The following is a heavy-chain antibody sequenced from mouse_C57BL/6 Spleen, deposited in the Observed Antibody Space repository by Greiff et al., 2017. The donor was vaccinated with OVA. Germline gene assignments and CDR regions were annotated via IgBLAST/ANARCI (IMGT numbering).Heavy chain of an antibody. D-gene: IGHD1-1*01. CDR3: AANYYGSSHWYFDV. J-gene: IGHJ1*03. V-gene: IGHV5-6*01. Sequence: EVKLVESGGDLVKPGGSLKLSCAASGFTFSSYGMSWVRQTPDKRLEWVATISSGGSYTYYPASVKGRFTISRDNAKNTLYLQMSSLKSEDTAMDYCAANYYGSSHWYFDVWGTGTTVTVSS. CDR2: ISSGGSYT. CDR1: GFTFSSYG.